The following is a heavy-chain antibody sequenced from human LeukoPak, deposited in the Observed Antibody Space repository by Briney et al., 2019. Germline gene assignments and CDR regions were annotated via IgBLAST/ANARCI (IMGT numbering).Heavy chain of an antibody. CDR2: ISSSSSSI. J-gene: IGHJ4*02. V-gene: IGHV3-21*01. CDR1: GFTFSSYS. CDR3: ARDFITPGSGDGYNYYFDY. Sequence: GGSLRLSCAASGFTFSSYSMNWVRQAPGKGLECVSSISSSSSSIYYADSVKGRFTISRDNAKNSLYLQMNSLRAEDTAVYYCARDFITPGSGDGYNYYFDYWGQGTLVTVSS. D-gene: IGHD5-24*01.